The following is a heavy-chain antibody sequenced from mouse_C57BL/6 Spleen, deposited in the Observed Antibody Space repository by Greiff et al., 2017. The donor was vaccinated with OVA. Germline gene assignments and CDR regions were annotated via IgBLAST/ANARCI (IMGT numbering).Heavy chain of an antibody. J-gene: IGHJ2*01. CDR1: GYTFTSYW. V-gene: IGHV1-53*01. CDR3: ARDDYDAGFDY. D-gene: IGHD2-4*01. Sequence: QVQLQQPGTELVKPGASVKLSCKASGYTFTSYWMPWVKQRPGQGLEWIGNITPSNSGTNSNEKFKSKATLTVDKSYSTAYMQISGLTSEDSAVYYCARDDYDAGFDYWGQGTTRTVSS. CDR2: ITPSNSGT.